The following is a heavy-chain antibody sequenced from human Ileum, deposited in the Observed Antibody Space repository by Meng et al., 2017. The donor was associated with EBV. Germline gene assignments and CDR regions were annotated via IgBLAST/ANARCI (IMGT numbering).Heavy chain of an antibody. Sequence: QVQLVQSGAEVKMPGASIILSCKASGYTFTGYAIHWVRQAPGQRLEWMGWINPGSGNTKYSQKFQGRVTITRDTSATTVYMDLSSLRSEDTAVFYCARDGGFSVGATKYDYWGQGALVTVSS. CDR2: INPGSGNT. D-gene: IGHD1-26*01. CDR3: ARDGGFSVGATKYDY. J-gene: IGHJ4*02. CDR1: GYTFTGYA. V-gene: IGHV1-3*01.